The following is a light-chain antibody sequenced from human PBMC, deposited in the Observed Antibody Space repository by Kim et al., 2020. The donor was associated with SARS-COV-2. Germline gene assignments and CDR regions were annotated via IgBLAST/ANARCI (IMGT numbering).Light chain of an antibody. CDR3: QKYNSDPRT. Sequence: AAVGDRVTITCRASQNISNYLAWYQQKPGKVPKLLIYAASTLQTGVPSRFSGSGSGTEFTLTISSLQPEDVATYYCQKYNSDPRTFGHGTKVDIK. CDR2: AAS. CDR1: QNISNY. V-gene: IGKV1-27*01. J-gene: IGKJ1*01.